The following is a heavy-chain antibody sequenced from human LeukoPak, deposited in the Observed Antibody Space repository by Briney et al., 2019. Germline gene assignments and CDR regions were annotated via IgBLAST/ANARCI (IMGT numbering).Heavy chain of an antibody. D-gene: IGHD4-23*01. Sequence: GGSLRLSCAASGFTFSSYSMNWVRQAPGKGLEWVSSISSSSSYIYYADSVKGRFTISRDNAKNSLYLQMNSLRDEDTAVYYCARLSATVVTPFDYWGQGTLVTVSS. CDR2: ISSSSSYI. CDR3: ARLSATVVTPFDY. J-gene: IGHJ4*02. CDR1: GFTFSSYS. V-gene: IGHV3-21*01.